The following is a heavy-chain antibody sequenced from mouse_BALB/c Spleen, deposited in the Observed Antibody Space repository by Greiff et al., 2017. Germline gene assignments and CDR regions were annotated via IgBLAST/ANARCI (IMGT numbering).Heavy chain of an antibody. V-gene: IGHV5-12-2*01. CDR1: GFTFSSYT. CDR3: ASQHDGYFESCFAY. CDR2: ISNGGGST. J-gene: IGHJ3*01. D-gene: IGHD2-3*01. Sequence: EVKVVESGGGLVQPGGSLKLSCAASGFTFSSYTMSWVRQTPEKRLEWVAYISNGGGSTYYPDTVKGRFIISRDNAKNTLYLQMSSLKSEDTAMYYGASQHDGYFESCFAYWGQGTLVTVSA.